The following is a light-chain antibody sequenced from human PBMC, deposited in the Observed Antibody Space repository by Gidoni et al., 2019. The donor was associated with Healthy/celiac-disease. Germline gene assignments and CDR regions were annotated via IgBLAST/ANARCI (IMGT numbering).Light chain of an antibody. CDR2: DDY. Sequence: SYVLTQTPSVSVAPGQTARSTCGGKNIGSKSVHWYQQKPGQAPVVVVYDDYDRPSGIPERFSGSNSGNTATLTISRVEAGDEADYYCQVWDTSSAHVVFGGGTKLTVL. V-gene: IGLV3-21*02. CDR3: QVWDTSSAHVV. CDR1: NIGSKS. J-gene: IGLJ2*01.